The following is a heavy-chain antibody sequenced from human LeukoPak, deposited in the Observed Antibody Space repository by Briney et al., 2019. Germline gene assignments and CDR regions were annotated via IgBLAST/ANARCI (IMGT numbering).Heavy chain of an antibody. J-gene: IGHJ6*02. CDR2: INPNSGGT. D-gene: IGHD3-9*01. Sequence: ASVKVSCKASGYTFTGYYMHWVRQAPGQGLEWMGWINPNSGGTNYAQKFQGRVTMTRDTSISTAYMELSRLRSDDTAVYYCARDRYDTLTGPAVYYYYYGMDVWGQGTTVTVSS. V-gene: IGHV1-2*02. CDR1: GYTFTGYY. CDR3: ARDRYDTLTGPAVYYYYYGMDV.